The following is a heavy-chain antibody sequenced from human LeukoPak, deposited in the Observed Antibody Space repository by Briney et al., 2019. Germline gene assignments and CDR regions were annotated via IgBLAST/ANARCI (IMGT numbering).Heavy chain of an antibody. D-gene: IGHD1-1*01. J-gene: IGHJ6*02. CDR1: GFTFNSYT. Sequence: GGSLRLSCAASGFTFNSYTMNWVRQAPGKGLESVSSIRSNSRGINYADSVKGRFTISRDNDKNTVFLEMNSLRAEDTAVYYCARDGASIDDQYYGLDVWGQGTMVTVSS. V-gene: IGHV3-21*06. CDR2: IRSNSRGI. CDR3: ARDGASIDDQYYGLDV.